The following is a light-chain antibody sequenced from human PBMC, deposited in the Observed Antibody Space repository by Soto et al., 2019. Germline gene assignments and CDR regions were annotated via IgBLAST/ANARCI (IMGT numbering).Light chain of an antibody. V-gene: IGKV1-33*01. CDR1: QDISNY. J-gene: IGKJ4*01. CDR3: QQYDNLPLT. CDR2: DAS. Sequence: DIQMTQSPFSLSASVGDRVTITCQASQDISNYLNWYQRKPGKAPKLLIYDASNLETGVPSRFSGSGSGTDFTFTISSLQPEDIATYYCQQYDNLPLTFGGGTKVDIK.